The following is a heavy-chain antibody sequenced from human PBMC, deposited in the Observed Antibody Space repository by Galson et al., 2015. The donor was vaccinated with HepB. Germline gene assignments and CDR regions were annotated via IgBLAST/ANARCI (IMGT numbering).Heavy chain of an antibody. CDR1: GFTFSNYG. D-gene: IGHD3-16*01. CDR2: IWFDGSKK. V-gene: IGHV3-33*01. CDR3: ARDLGATNYYFDY. J-gene: IGHJ4*02. Sequence: SLRLSCATSGFTFSNYGFHWVRQAPGKGLEWVALIWFDGSKKYYADSVRGRFTISRDDSKNTLYLQTVSLRVEDTAVYYCARDLGATNYYFDYWGQGTLVTVSS.